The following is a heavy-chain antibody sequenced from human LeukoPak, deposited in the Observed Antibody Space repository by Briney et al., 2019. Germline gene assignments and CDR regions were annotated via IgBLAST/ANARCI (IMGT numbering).Heavy chain of an antibody. CDR3: ARDLSGSYMSDY. V-gene: IGHV3-23*01. D-gene: IGHD3-10*01. CDR1: GFTFSSYA. J-gene: IGHJ4*02. Sequence: PGGSLRLSCAASGFTFSSYAMSWVRQAPGKRLEWVSDISGSGGRTYYSDSVRGRFTISRDNSKNTLYLQMNSLTDEDTAVYYCARDLSGSYMSDYWGQGTLVTVSS. CDR2: ISGSGGRT.